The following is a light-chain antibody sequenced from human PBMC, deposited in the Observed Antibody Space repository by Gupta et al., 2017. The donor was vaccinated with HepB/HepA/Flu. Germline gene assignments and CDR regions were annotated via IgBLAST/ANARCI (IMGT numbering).Light chain of an antibody. V-gene: IGLV1-47*01. CDR1: SSNIGSNY. J-gene: IGLJ2*01. Sequence: QSVLTQPPSASGTPGQRVTLSCSGSSSNIGSNYVYWYQQRPGTAPELLIYRNNQRPSGVPDRFSGSKSGTSASLAISGPRAEDEADYYCAAWDDSRSGVVFGGGTKLTVL. CDR2: RNN. CDR3: AAWDDSRSGVV.